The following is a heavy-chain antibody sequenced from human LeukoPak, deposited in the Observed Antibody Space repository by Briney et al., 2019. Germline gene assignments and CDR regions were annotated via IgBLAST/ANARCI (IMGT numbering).Heavy chain of an antibody. CDR2: IYSGGST. CDR3: AKLRAAGNFDY. CDR1: GFTVSSNY. J-gene: IGHJ4*02. V-gene: IGHV3-66*01. Sequence: GGSLRLSCAASGFTVSSNYMSWVRQAPGKGLEWVSVIYSGGSTYYADSVKGRFTISRDNSKNTLYLQMNSLRAEDTAVYYCAKLRAAGNFDYWGQGTLVTVSS. D-gene: IGHD6-13*01.